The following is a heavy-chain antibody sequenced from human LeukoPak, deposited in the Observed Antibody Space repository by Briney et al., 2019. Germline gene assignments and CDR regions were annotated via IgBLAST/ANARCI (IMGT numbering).Heavy chain of an antibody. CDR2: MNPNSGNT. Sequence: ASVKVSCKASGYTFTSYDINWVRQATGQGLEWMGWMNPNSGNTGYAQKFQGRVTMPRNTSISPAYMELSSLRSEDTAVYYCASVTQGIAVAGTGFDYWGQGTLVTVSS. CDR3: ASVTQGIAVAGTGFDY. D-gene: IGHD6-19*01. CDR1: GYTFTSYD. J-gene: IGHJ4*02. V-gene: IGHV1-8*01.